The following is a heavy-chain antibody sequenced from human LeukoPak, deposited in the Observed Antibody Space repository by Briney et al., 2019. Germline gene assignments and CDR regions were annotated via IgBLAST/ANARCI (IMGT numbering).Heavy chain of an antibody. J-gene: IGHJ4*02. V-gene: IGHV4-34*01. D-gene: IGHD6-6*01. CDR1: GGSFSGYY. CDR3: ARDSSSSFDY. CDR2: INHSGST. Sequence: SETLSLTCAVYGGSFSGYYWSWIRQPPGKGLEWIGEINHSGSTNYNPSLKSRVTISVDTSKNQFSLKLSSVTAADTAVYYCARDSSSSFDYWGQGTLVTVSS.